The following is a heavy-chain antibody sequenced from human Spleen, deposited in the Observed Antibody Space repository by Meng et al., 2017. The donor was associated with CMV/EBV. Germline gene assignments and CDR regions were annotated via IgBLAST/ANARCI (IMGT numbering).Heavy chain of an antibody. CDR2: ISSSSSYI. D-gene: IGHD5-18*01. CDR1: GFTYSSYS. V-gene: IGHV3-21*01. Sequence: GESLKISCAASGFTYSSYSMNWVRQAPEKGLEWVSSISSSSSYIYYADSVKSRFTISRDNAKNSLYLQMNSLRAEDTAVYYCARDRGTYGYVEYYYYYYSMDVWGQGTTVTVSS. CDR3: ARDRGTYGYVEYYYYYYSMDV. J-gene: IGHJ6*02.